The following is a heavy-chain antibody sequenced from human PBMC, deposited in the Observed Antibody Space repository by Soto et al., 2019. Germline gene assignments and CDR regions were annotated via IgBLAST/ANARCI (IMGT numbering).Heavy chain of an antibody. Sequence: TLSLTCTVPGCSIRSSSYDWGWIRQPPGKGLEWIGSIYYSGNTYYNLSLKSRVTVSIDTSKNQFSLKLSSVTAADRAVYYCARHRERSSRGSDWTAPDYWDQGSLVTVFS. V-gene: IGHV4-39*01. D-gene: IGHD5-12*01. J-gene: IGHJ4*02. CDR1: GCSIRSSSYD. CDR3: ARHRERSSRGSDWTAPDY. CDR2: IYYSGNT.